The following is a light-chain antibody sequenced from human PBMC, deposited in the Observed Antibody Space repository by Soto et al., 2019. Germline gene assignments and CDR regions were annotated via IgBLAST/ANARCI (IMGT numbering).Light chain of an antibody. Sequence: VLTQPPSVSGDPGQRVTISCTGSSSNIGAGYDVHWYQQLPGTAPKLLIYGNSNRPSGVPDRFSGSKSGTSASLAITGLQAEDEADYYCQSYDSSLSGSVFGGGTKVTVL. J-gene: IGLJ3*02. CDR2: GNS. V-gene: IGLV1-40*01. CDR3: QSYDSSLSGSV. CDR1: SSNIGAGYD.